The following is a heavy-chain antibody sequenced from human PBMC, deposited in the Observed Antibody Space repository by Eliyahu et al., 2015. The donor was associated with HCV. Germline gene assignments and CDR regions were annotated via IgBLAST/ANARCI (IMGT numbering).Heavy chain of an antibody. CDR3: ARAGIAAAGTGAFDI. V-gene: IGHV3-21*01. D-gene: IGHD6-13*01. CDR2: ISXSSSYI. J-gene: IGHJ3*02. CDR1: GFTFXSYS. Sequence: EVQLVESGGGLVKPGGSLXLSCAASGFTFXSYSMNWXRQAPGKGXEGVSSISXSSSYIYYADSVKGRFTISRDNAKNSLYLQMNSLRAEDTAVYYCARAGIAAAGTGAFDIWGQGTMVTVSS.